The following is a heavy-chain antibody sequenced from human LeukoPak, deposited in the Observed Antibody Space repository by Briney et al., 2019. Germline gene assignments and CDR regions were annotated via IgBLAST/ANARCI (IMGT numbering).Heavy chain of an antibody. CDR3: ARVVATTLFDY. J-gene: IGHJ4*02. V-gene: IGHV3-33*01. CDR1: GFTFSSYG. Sequence: PGRSLRLSCAASGFTFSSYGMHWVRQAPGKGLEWVAVIWYDGSNKYYADSVKGRFTISRDNSKNTLYLQMNSLRAEDTAGYYCARVVATTLFDYWGQGTLVTVSS. CDR2: IWYDGSNK. D-gene: IGHD5-12*01.